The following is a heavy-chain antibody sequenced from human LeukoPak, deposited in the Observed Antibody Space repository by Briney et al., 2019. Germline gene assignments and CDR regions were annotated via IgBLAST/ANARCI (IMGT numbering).Heavy chain of an antibody. V-gene: IGHV3-7*01. Sequence: VGSPRLSRAASGFTFCIYLMSCGRQAPGEGVEWGANIKQDGSEKYYVDSVKGRFTISRDNAKNSLYLQMNRLRAEDTAVYYCARGAPVTTSREYYGMDVWGQGTTVTVSS. CDR3: ARGAPVTTSREYYGMDV. CDR2: IKQDGSEK. D-gene: IGHD4-17*01. CDR1: GFTFCIYL. J-gene: IGHJ6*02.